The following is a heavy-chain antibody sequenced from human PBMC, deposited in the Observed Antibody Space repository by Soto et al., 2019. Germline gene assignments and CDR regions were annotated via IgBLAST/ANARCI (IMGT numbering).Heavy chain of an antibody. CDR3: ARQGDYPHFDY. CDR1: GGSISSYY. D-gene: IGHD4-17*01. J-gene: IGHJ4*02. Sequence: SETLSLTCTVSGGSISSYYWSWIRQPPGKGLEWIGYIYYSGSTNYNPSLKSRVTISVDTSKNQFSLKLSSVTAADTAVYYCARQGDYPHFDYWGQGTLVTVSS. V-gene: IGHV4-59*01. CDR2: IYYSGST.